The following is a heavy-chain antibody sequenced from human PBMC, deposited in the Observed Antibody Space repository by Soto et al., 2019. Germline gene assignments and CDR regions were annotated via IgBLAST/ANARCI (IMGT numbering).Heavy chain of an antibody. CDR3: AGRPDRYGSGYAFEI. D-gene: IGHD3-10*01. CDR2: IYYSGST. J-gene: IGHJ3*02. CDR1: GGSISSGGYY. Sequence: QVQLQESGPGLVKPSQTLSLTCTVSGGSISSGGYYWSWIRQHPGKGLEWIGYIYYSGSTYYNPSLMGPVTISVDTSKNQFSLKLSSVTAADTAVYYCAGRPDRYGSGYAFEIWGQGTMVTVSS. V-gene: IGHV4-31*01.